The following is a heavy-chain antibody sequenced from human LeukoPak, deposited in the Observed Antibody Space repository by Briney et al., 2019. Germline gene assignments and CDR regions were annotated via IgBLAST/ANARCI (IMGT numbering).Heavy chain of an antibody. V-gene: IGHV5-51*01. D-gene: IGHD3-3*01. CDR2: IYPGDSDT. Sequence: GESLKISCKGSGYRFTSYWIGWVRQMPGKGLEWMGIIYPGDSDTRYSPSFQGQVTISADKSISTAYLQWSSLKASDTAMYYCARRVTIFGVVFDYWGQGTLVTVSS. CDR1: GYRFTSYW. CDR3: ARRVTIFGVVFDY. J-gene: IGHJ4*02.